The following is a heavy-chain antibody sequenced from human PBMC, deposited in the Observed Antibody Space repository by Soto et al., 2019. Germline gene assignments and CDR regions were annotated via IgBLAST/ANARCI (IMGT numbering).Heavy chain of an antibody. J-gene: IGHJ4*02. CDR3: ARGIYWVVFDY. D-gene: IGHD2-8*02. Sequence: GGSLRLSCAASGFTVSSNYMSWVRQAPGKGLEWVSVIYSGGSTYYADSVKGRFTISRDNSKNTLYLQMNSLRAEDTAVYYCARGIYWVVFDYWGQGTLVTVSS. CDR1: GFTVSSNY. CDR2: IYSGGST. V-gene: IGHV3-66*01.